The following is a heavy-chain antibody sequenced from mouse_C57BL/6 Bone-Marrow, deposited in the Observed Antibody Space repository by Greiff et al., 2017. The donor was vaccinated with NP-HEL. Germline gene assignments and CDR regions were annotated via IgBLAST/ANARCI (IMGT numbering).Heavy chain of an antibody. CDR2: LSSAGSYT. V-gene: IGHV5-6*02. D-gene: IGHD2-4*01. CDR1: GFTFSSYC. Sequence: EVMLVESGGDLVKPGGSLKLSCAASGFTFSSYCMSWVRQTPDKRLEWVATLSSAGSYTYYPDSLKGRSTFSIDNATNTLYLQISSLKTADTAVYYCASPYDYDVAWFAYWGQGTLVTVSA. CDR3: ASPYDYDVAWFAY. J-gene: IGHJ3*01.